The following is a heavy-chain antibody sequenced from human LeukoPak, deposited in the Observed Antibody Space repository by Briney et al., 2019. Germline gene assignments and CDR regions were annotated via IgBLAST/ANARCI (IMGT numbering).Heavy chain of an antibody. V-gene: IGHV4-39*01. CDR3: ARLKSIPMIVVPHGGFDY. D-gene: IGHD3-22*01. J-gene: IGHJ4*02. CDR1: GGSISSSSYY. CDR2: IYYSGST. Sequence: SETLSLTCTVSGGSISSSSYYWGWIRQPPGKGLEWIGSIYYSGSTYYNPSLKSRVTISVDTSKNQFSLKLSSVTAADTAVYYCARLKSIPMIVVPHGGFDYWGQGTLVAVSS.